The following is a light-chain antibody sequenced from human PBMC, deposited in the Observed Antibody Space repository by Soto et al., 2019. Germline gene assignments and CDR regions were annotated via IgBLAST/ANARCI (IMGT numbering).Light chain of an antibody. J-gene: IGKJ3*01. CDR2: AAS. Sequence: DVLMTQSPSSVSASVGDRVTITCRASQGIAGWLAWYQQKPGKAPKLLIYAASTLQSGVPSRFSGSGSGTDFTLTISDLQTEDFATYYCQQANSFPRTFGPGTKVDI. CDR1: QGIAGW. CDR3: QQANSFPRT. V-gene: IGKV1-12*01.